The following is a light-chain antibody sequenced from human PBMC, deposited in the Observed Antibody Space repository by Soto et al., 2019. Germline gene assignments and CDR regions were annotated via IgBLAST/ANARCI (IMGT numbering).Light chain of an antibody. CDR2: HAS. J-gene: IGKJ1*01. V-gene: IGKV1-5*01. CDR1: QIISNW. CDR3: QQYNSYS. Sequence: DIQMTQSPSTLSASVGDRVTITCRASQIISNWFAWYQQKPGTAPKVLIYHASNLQSGVPSRFSGSGSGTEFTLTISSLQPDDFATYYCQQYNSYSFGQGTKVDI.